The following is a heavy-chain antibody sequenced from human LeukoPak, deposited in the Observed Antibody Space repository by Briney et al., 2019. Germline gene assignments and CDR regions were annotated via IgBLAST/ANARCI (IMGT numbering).Heavy chain of an antibody. J-gene: IGHJ3*02. CDR3: AAVGYCSGGTCSYDAFDM. V-gene: IGHV4-61*01. CDR2: IYHTGST. D-gene: IGHD2-15*01. CDR1: GGSVSSGSYY. Sequence: SETLSLTCTVSGGSVSSGSYYWSWIRQPPGKGLEWIGHIYHTGSTNYNPSLKSRVTISLDTSKNQFSLNLYSVTAADTAVYFCAAVGYCSGGTCSYDAFDMWGQGTMVTVSS.